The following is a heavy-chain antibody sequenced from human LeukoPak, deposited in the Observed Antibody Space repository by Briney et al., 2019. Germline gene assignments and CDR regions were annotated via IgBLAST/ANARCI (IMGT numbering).Heavy chain of an antibody. V-gene: IGHV3-23*01. CDR3: AKDRFGGAGY. J-gene: IGHJ4*02. Sequence: GGSLRLSCAASGFTFTNYAMSWVRQAPGKGLEWVSAISASGGTTYYADSVKGRFTISRDNSRNTLYLQMNSLRAEDTALYYCAKDRFGGAGYWGQGTLVTVSS. D-gene: IGHD3-16*01. CDR2: ISASGGTT. CDR1: GFTFTNYA.